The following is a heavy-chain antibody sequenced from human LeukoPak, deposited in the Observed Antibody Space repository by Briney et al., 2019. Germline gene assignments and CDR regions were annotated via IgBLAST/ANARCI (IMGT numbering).Heavy chain of an antibody. CDR3: ARYSLIGNNDFDI. D-gene: IGHD1-20*01. J-gene: IGHJ3*02. CDR1: GGPISSHY. CDR2: IDNSGRT. Sequence: SETLSLTCTVSGGPISSHYWSWIRQPPGKGLEWIGYIDNSGRTNYNPSLMSRVTISADTSKNQFSLNVTSVTAADTAVYHCARYSLIGNNDFDIWGQGTMVTISS. V-gene: IGHV4-59*11.